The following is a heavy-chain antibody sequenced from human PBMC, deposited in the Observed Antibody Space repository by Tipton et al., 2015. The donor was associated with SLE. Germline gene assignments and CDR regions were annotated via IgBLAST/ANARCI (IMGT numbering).Heavy chain of an antibody. CDR1: GGSISSRNW. V-gene: IGHV4-4*01. J-gene: IGHJ4*02. Sequence: TLSLTCAVSGGSISSRNWWSWVRQSPGKGLEWIGEIYHRGTTNYNPSLKSRVTISVDTSNNQFSLKLNSVTAADTAVYFCARGFHYDYWSSHYNEKGPRTYYFDSWGQGSLVTVSS. CDR3: ARGFHYDYWSSHYNEKGPRTYYFDS. D-gene: IGHD3-3*01. CDR2: IYHRGTT.